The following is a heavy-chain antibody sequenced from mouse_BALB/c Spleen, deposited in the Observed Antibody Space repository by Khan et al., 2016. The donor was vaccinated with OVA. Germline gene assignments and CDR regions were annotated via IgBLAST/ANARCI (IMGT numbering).Heavy chain of an antibody. CDR1: GYTFTSYW. Sequence: QVQLQQSGAELAKPGASVKMSCTASGYTFTSYWMHWIKQRPGQGLVWIGYINPTSGYTDYNQKFKDKATLTADKSSSTAYMQLSSLTSDDSAVYYCAGDRIDYWGQGTALTVSS. CDR3: AGDRIDY. V-gene: IGHV1-7*01. CDR2: INPTSGYT. J-gene: IGHJ2*01.